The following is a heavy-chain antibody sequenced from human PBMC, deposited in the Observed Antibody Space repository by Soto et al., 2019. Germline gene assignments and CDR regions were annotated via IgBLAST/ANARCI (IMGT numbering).Heavy chain of an antibody. CDR2: ISYDGSNK. V-gene: IGHV3-30-3*02. CDR3: AKTGLRHGMDL. Sequence: QVQLVESGGGVVQPGRSLRLSCAASGFIFSSYAMHWVRQAPGKGLEWVAVISYDGSNKYYADSVKGRFTISRDNSKNTLYLQMSSLRAEETALYCGAKTGLRHGMDLWAQGTTVTVPS. D-gene: IGHD4-17*01. CDR1: GFIFSSYA. J-gene: IGHJ6*02.